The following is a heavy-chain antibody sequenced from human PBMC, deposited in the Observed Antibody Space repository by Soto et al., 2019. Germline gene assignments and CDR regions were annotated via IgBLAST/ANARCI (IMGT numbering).Heavy chain of an antibody. CDR1: GGSISDDTYY. CDR2: IYYSGTS. Sequence: QLQLQESGPGLVKPSETLSLTCTVSGGSISDDTYYWGWIRQPPGKGLEWIGSIYYSGTSSYNPSLESRVTMSVDTSKKQLPLRLRSVTATDTAVYYRARLHCTNPGCVPLDPWGHGTRSSSPQ. CDR3: ARLHCTNPGCVPLDP. J-gene: IGHJ5*02. V-gene: IGHV4-39*01. D-gene: IGHD2-8*01.